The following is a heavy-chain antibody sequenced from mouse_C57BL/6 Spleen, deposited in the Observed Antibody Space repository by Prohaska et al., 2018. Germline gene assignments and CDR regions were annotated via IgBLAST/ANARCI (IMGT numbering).Heavy chain of an antibody. V-gene: IGHV1-64*01. CDR2: IHPNSGST. D-gene: IGHD4-1*01. CDR1: GYTFTSYW. CDR3: ARGAGPGYWDAMDY. Sequence: QVQLQQPGAELVKPGASVKLSCKASGYTFTSYWMHWVKQRPGQGLEWIGMIHPNSGSTNYNEKFKSKTTLTVDKSSSTAYMQLSSLTSEDSAVYYCARGAGPGYWDAMDYWGQGTSVTVSS. J-gene: IGHJ4*01.